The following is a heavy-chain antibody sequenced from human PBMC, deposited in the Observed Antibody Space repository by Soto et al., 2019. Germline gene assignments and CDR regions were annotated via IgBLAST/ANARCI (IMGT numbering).Heavy chain of an antibody. CDR1: GGTFSSYT. J-gene: IGHJ5*02. Sequence: SVKVSCKASGGTFSSYTISWVRQAPGQGLEWMGRIIPILGIANYAQKFQGRVTITADKSTSTAYMELSSLRSEDTAVYYCARDPQTDYPNQVWFDPWGQGTVVTVS. CDR3: ARDPQTDYPNQVWFDP. D-gene: IGHD5-12*01. CDR2: IIPILGIA. V-gene: IGHV1-69*04.